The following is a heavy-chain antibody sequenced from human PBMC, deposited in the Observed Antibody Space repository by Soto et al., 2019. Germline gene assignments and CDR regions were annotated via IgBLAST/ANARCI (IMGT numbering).Heavy chain of an antibody. CDR2: MNPKSGNT. Sequence: QVQLVQSGAEVKKPGASVKVSCKASGYTFTSYDINWVRQATGQGLEWMGWMNPKSGNTGYAQKFQGRVTLTRNTHKGTADMGLSSLRFEGTAVYYWARGEGSFCYWGQGTLVTVSS. D-gene: IGHD6-13*01. CDR3: ARGEGSFCY. V-gene: IGHV1-8*01. CDR1: GYTFTSYD. J-gene: IGHJ4*02.